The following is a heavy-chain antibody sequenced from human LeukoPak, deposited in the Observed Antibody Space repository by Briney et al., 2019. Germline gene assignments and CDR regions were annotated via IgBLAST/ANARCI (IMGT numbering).Heavy chain of an antibody. CDR3: ARYAYGDWAFDY. J-gene: IGHJ4*02. Sequence: PGGSLRLSCAASRFTFSTFAMIWVRQPPGKGLEWVSSIFPSGGEIHYADSVRGRFTISRDNAKNSLYLQLNILRAEDTAVYYCARYAYGDWAFDYWGQGTLVTVSS. D-gene: IGHD4-17*01. CDR1: RFTFSTFA. CDR2: IFPSGGEI. V-gene: IGHV3-21*01.